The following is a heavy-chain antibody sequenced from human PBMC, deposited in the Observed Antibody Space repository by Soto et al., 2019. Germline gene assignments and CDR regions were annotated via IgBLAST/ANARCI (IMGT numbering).Heavy chain of an antibody. D-gene: IGHD2-15*01. Sequence: EVQLVESGGDLVQSGRSLRLSCAASGFSFGDYAMHWVRQAPGKGLEWVSGISWKSASIGYADSVKGRFTISRDNAKNSLYLQMNSLSAEDTALYHCAKSRGGTANGLDVWGQGTTVTVSS. CDR3: AKSRGGTANGLDV. CDR1: GFSFGDYA. CDR2: ISWKSASI. V-gene: IGHV3-9*01. J-gene: IGHJ6*02.